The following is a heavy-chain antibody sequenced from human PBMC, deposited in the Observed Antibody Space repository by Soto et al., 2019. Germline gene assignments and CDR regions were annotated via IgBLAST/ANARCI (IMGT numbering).Heavy chain of an antibody. CDR2: IRYDGSKT. CDR1: GFIFSSYG. D-gene: IGHD3-3*01. J-gene: IGHJ4*02. Sequence: ESGGGVVQPGGSLRLSCAPSGFIFSSYGMHWVRQAPGKGLEWVAVIRYDGSKTYYEDSVKGRFTISRDNSKNTLYLQMNSLRAEDTAVYYCARVKQGRGGYDSPFDYWGQGTLVTVAP. CDR3: ARVKQGRGGYDSPFDY. V-gene: IGHV3-33*01.